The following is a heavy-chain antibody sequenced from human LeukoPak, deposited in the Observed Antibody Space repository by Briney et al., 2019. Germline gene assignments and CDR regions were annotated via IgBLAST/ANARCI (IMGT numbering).Heavy chain of an antibody. CDR2: ISFDGSRR. J-gene: IGHJ4*02. V-gene: IGHV3-30*18. CDR1: GFTFSDSG. CDR3: AKEGTDYGDYPYFFDY. D-gene: IGHD4-17*01. Sequence: GRSLRLSCAASGFTFSDSGMHWVRQAPGKGLEWVAIISFDGSRRFYADSVRCRFTVSRDNSKNTLFLQMDGLSADDTGVYYCAKEGTDYGDYPYFFDYWGQGTLVTVSS.